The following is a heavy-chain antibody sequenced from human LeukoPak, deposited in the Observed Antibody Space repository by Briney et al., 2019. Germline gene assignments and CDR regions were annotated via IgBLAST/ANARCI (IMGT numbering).Heavy chain of an antibody. CDR1: GFTFSSYA. J-gene: IGHJ4*02. V-gene: IGHV3-23*01. CDR3: ARAYGSSGYYQLPIDY. CDR2: ITGSGGTT. Sequence: GGSLRLSCAASGFTFSSYAMSWVRQAPGKGLEWVSGITGSGGTTHHADSVKGRSTISRDNSKNTLFLQMNSLRVEDTALYYCARAYGSSGYYQLPIDYWGQGTLVTVSS. D-gene: IGHD3-22*01.